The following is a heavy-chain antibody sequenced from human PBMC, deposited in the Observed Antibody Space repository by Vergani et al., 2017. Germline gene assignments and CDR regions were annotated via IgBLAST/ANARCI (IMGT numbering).Heavy chain of an antibody. V-gene: IGHV4-39*01. J-gene: IGHJ5*01. CDR1: GGSISSSSYY. Sequence: QLQLQESGPGLVKPSETLSLTCTVSGGSISSSSYYWGWIRQSPGKGLAWIGSIYYSGKTYYSPSLKSRVTISVDTWENQFSLKVSSVTAADTAVYYCATGVSGFESWGQGTLVTVSS. D-gene: IGHD3-10*01. CDR2: IYYSGKT. CDR3: ATGVSGFES.